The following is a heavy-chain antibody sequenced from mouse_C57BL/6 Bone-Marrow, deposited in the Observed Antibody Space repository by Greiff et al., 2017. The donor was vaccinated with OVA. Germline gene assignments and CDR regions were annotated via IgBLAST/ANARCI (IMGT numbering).Heavy chain of an antibody. V-gene: IGHV1-42*01. J-gene: IGHJ1*03. CDR3: ARTYRLWYFDF. CDR2: INPSTGGT. Sequence: EVQVVESGPELVKPGASVKISCKASGYSFTGYYMNWVKQSPEKSLEWIGEINPSTGGTTYNQKFKAKATLTVDKSSSTAYMQLKSLTSEDSAVYYCARTYRLWYFDFWGTGTTVTVSS. CDR1: GYSFTGYY. D-gene: IGHD5-1*01.